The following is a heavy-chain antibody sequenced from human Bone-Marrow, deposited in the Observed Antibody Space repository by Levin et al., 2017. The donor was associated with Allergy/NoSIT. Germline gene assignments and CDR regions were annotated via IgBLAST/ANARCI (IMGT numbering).Heavy chain of an antibody. J-gene: IGHJ4*02. CDR1: GFTFSSYA. Sequence: SCAASGFTFSSYAMSWVRQAPGKGLEWVSAISGGATTTYYADSVKGRFTISRDNSKNTLYLQMNSLRAEDSALYYCVKGQNANYARVGDYWGQGTLVTVSS. D-gene: IGHD4/OR15-4a*01. CDR2: ISGGATTT. V-gene: IGHV3-23*01. CDR3: VKGQNANYARVGDY.